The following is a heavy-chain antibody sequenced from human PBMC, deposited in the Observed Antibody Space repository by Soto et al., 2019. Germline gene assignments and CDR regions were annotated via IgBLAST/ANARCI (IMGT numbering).Heavy chain of an antibody. Sequence: QVQLVQSGAEVKKPGASVKVSCKASGYTFTSYAIHWVRQAPGQRLEWMGWINAGNGNTKYSQKFQGRVTITRDTSASTAYMELSSLRSEDTAVYYCARDPAAGTLPLDDYWGQGTLVTVSS. CDR1: GYTFTSYA. CDR2: INAGNGNT. V-gene: IGHV1-3*01. J-gene: IGHJ4*02. CDR3: ARDPAAGTLPLDDY. D-gene: IGHD6-13*01.